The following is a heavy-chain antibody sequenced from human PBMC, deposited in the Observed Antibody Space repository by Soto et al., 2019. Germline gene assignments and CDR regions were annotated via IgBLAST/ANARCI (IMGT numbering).Heavy chain of an antibody. V-gene: IGHV3-33*01. D-gene: IGHD2-2*01. CDR2: IWYDGSNK. CDR3: ARDYCSSTSCYVFDP. CDR1: GFTFSSYG. Sequence: GGSLRLSCAASGFTFSSYGMHWVRQAPGKGLEWVAVIWYDGSNKYYADSVKGRFTISRDNSKNTLYLQMNSLRAEDTAVYYCARDYCSSTSCYVFDPWGQGTLVTVPS. J-gene: IGHJ5*02.